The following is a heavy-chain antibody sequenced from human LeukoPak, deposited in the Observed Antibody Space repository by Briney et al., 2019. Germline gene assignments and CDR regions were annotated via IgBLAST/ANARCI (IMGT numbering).Heavy chain of an antibody. J-gene: IGHJ6*02. CDR3: ATPLRFLEWLLGARPTSFPRYYYYGMDV. D-gene: IGHD3-3*01. CDR1: GYTLTELS. CDR2: FDPEDGET. V-gene: IGHV1-24*01. Sequence: ASVKVSRKVSGYTLTELSMHWVRQAPGKGLEWMGGFDPEDGETIYAQKFQGRVTMTEDTSTGTAYMELSSLRSEDTAVYYCATPLRFLEWLLGARPTSFPRYYYYGMDVWGQGTTVTVSS.